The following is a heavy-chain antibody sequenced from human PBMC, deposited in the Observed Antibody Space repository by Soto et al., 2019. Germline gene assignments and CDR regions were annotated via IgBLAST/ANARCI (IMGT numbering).Heavy chain of an antibody. D-gene: IGHD2-2*01. CDR1: GFTFSSYG. Sequence: GGSLRLSCAASGFTFSSYGMHWVRQAPGKGLEWVAVIWYDGSNKYYADSVKGRFTISRDNSKNTLYLQMNSLRAEDTAVYYCARGRGMPHIVVVPAAPDAYDYGDYGFDYWGQGTLVTVSS. CDR3: ARGRGMPHIVVVPAAPDAYDYGDYGFDY. CDR2: IWYDGSNK. J-gene: IGHJ4*02. V-gene: IGHV3-33*01.